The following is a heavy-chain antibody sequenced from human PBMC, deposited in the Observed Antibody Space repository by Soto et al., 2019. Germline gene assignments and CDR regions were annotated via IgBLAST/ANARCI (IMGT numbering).Heavy chain of an antibody. V-gene: IGHV1-2*04. CDR3: ARSHLPTFARDSSSYDAFDI. CDR2: INPNSGGT. CDR1: GYTFNGYY. D-gene: IGHD6-13*01. Sequence: ASVKVCCKASGYTFNGYYMHWVRQETGQGLEWMGWINPNSGGTNYAQKFQGWVTMTRDTSISTAYMELSRLRSDDTAVYYCARSHLPTFARDSSSYDAFDIWGQGTMVTVSS. J-gene: IGHJ3*02.